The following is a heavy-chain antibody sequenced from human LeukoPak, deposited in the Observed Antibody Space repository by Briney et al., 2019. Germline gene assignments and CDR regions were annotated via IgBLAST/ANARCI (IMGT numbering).Heavy chain of an antibody. V-gene: IGHV4-31*03. CDR1: GGSISSGGYY. CDR3: ARDEGGRDHAFDI. J-gene: IGHJ3*02. CDR2: IYYSGST. D-gene: IGHD2-15*01. Sequence: SQTLSLTCSVSGGSISSGGYYWIWIRQQPGKGLEWIGYIYYSGSTYNNPSLKSRVTMSVDTSKNQFSLRLSSLTAADTAVYYCARDEGGRDHAFDIWGQGTMVTVSS.